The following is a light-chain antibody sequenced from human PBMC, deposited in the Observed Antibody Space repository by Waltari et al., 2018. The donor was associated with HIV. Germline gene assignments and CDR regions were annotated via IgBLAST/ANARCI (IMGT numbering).Light chain of an antibody. J-gene: IGLJ2*01. CDR2: RTN. Sequence: QSVLTQPPSASGTPGQRVTLSCSGSNSNIRSNYVYWYQHLPGAAPKLLIYRTNQRPSGVPDRFSGSNSGTSAYLAISGLRSEDEADYYCAAWDDSLSGVIFGGGTKLTVL. CDR3: AAWDDSLSGVI. V-gene: IGLV1-47*01. CDR1: NSNIRSNY.